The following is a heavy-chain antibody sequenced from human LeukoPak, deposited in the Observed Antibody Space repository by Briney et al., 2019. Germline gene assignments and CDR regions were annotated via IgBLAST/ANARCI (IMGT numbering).Heavy chain of an antibody. CDR1: GYSISSGYC. CDR2: IYHSGST. J-gene: IGHJ6*04. Sequence: SETLSLTCTVSGYSISSGYCWGWIRPPPGKGLEWIGSIYHSGSTYYNPSLKSRVTISVDTSKNQFSLKLSSVTAADTAVYYCARDSSGYYYYYGMDVWGEGTTVTVSS. CDR3: ARDSSGYYYYYGMDV. D-gene: IGHD2-15*01. V-gene: IGHV4-38-2*02.